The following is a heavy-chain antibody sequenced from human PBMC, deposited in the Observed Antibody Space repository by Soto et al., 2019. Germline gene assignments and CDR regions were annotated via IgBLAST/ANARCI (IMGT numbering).Heavy chain of an antibody. CDR2: IKSKTDGGTT. CDR3: TTAPSGSYYEGYYGMDV. J-gene: IGHJ6*02. V-gene: IGHV3-15*01. Sequence: GGSLRLPCAASGFTFSNAWMSWVRQAPGKGLEWVGRIKSKTDGGTTDYAAPVKGRFTISRDDSKNTLYLQMNSLKTEDTAVYYCTTAPSGSYYEGYYGMDVWGQGTTVT. D-gene: IGHD1-26*01. CDR1: GFTFSNAW.